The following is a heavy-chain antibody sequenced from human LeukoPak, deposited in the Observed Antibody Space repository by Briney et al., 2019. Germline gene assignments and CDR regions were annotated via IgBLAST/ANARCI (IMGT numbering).Heavy chain of an antibody. CDR1: GGSISSYY. CDR2: IYYSGST. J-gene: IGHJ4*02. D-gene: IGHD6-19*01. Sequence: SETLSLTCTVSGGSISSYYWSWIRQPPGKGLEWIGYIYYSGSTNYNPSLKSRVTISVDTSKNQFSLKLSSVTAAGTAVYYCARVRDIAVADSYYFDYWGQGTLVTVSS. V-gene: IGHV4-59*01. CDR3: ARVRDIAVADSYYFDY.